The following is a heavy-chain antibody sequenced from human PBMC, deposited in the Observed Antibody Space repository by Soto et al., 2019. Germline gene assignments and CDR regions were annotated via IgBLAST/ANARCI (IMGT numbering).Heavy chain of an antibody. J-gene: IGHJ5*02. CDR2: IYYSGST. CDR1: GGSISSYY. V-gene: IGHV4-59*01. Sequence: SETLALTXTVSGGSISSYYWSWIRQPPGKGLEWIGYIYYSGSTNYNPSLKSRVTISVDTSKNQFSLKLSSVTAADTAVYYCARAPIQLWLEGWFDPWGQRTLVTVSS. D-gene: IGHD5-18*01. CDR3: ARAPIQLWLEGWFDP.